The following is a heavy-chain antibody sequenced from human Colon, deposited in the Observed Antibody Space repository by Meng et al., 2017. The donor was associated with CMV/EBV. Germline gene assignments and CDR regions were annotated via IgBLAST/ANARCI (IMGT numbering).Heavy chain of an antibody. CDR2: IGSNSSAI. J-gene: IGHJ4*02. D-gene: IGHD3-16*01. V-gene: IGHV3-21*06. Sequence: GESLKISCAASGFTFSSYTMTWVRQAPGKGLEWVSFIGSNSSAIYYADSLKGRFTVSRDNAKNSVYLQMNNLRAEDTAVYYCTRLGGSKPFDYWGQGTLVTVSS. CDR1: GFTFSSYT. CDR3: TRLGGSKPFDY.